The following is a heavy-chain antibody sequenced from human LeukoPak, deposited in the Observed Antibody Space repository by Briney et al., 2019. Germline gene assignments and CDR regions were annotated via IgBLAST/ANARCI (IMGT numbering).Heavy chain of an antibody. CDR2: ICGSGGGP. J-gene: IGHJ4*02. V-gene: IGHV3-23*01. Sequence: QPGGSLRLSCAASGFTFSKYAMSWVRQAPGRGLEWVSGICGSGGGPYYADSVKGRFTISRDNSKNTLYLQMNSLRADDTAVYYCARDRDGTGNYPLAYWGQGTLVIVSS. D-gene: IGHD3-10*01. CDR1: GFTFSKYA. CDR3: ARDRDGTGNYPLAY.